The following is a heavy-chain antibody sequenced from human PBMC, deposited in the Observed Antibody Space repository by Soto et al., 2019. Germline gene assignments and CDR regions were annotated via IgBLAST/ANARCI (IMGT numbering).Heavy chain of an antibody. CDR1: GGSIDYYY. Sequence: PSETLSLTCTVSGGSIDYYYWSWIRQPPGKGLEWIGYAHHSGSTNYNPSLKSRVTISVDTSKNYLSLKLTSVTAADTAVYYCARGSGITVFGVIRPVDYWGQGSLVTVSS. V-gene: IGHV4-59*01. CDR2: AHHSGST. CDR3: ARGSGITVFGVIRPVDY. D-gene: IGHD3-3*01. J-gene: IGHJ4*02.